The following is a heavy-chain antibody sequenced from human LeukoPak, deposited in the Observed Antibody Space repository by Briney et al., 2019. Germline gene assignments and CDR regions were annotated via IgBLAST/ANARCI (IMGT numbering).Heavy chain of an antibody. J-gene: IGHJ4*02. CDR1: GGSISSGGYS. V-gene: IGHV4-30-2*01. Sequence: PSETLSLTCAVSGGSISSGGYSWSWIRQPPGKGLEWIGYIYHSGSTYYNPSLKSRVTISVDRSKNQFSLKLSSVTAADTAVYYCASHRRYCSGGSCSHAVYWGQGTLVTVSS. CDR3: ASHRRYCSGGSCSHAVY. D-gene: IGHD2-15*01. CDR2: IYHSGST.